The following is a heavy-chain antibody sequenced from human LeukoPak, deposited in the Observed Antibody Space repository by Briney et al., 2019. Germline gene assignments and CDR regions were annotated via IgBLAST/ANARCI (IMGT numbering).Heavy chain of an antibody. J-gene: IGHJ5*02. Sequence: SETLSLTCTVSGGSISSGGYYWSWIRQHPGKGLEWIGYIYDSGSTYYNPSLKSRVTISVDTSKNQFSLKLSSVTAADTAVYYCAIGSGYQLLDEYNWFDPWGQGTLVTVSS. V-gene: IGHV4-31*03. CDR3: AIGSGYQLLDEYNWFDP. D-gene: IGHD2-2*01. CDR2: IYDSGST. CDR1: GGSISSGGYY.